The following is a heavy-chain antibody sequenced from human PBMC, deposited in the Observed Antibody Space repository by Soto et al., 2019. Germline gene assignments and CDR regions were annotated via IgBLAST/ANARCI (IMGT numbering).Heavy chain of an antibody. V-gene: IGHV4-59*01. J-gene: IGHJ4*02. Sequence: PSETLSLTCTVSGGSISSYYWSWIRQPPGKGLEWIGYIYYSGSTNYNPSLKSRVTISVDTSKNQFSLKLSSVTAADTAVYYCARSGYSYGPNPLLYWGQGTPVTVSS. D-gene: IGHD5-18*01. CDR2: IYYSGST. CDR1: GGSISSYY. CDR3: ARSGYSYGPNPLLY.